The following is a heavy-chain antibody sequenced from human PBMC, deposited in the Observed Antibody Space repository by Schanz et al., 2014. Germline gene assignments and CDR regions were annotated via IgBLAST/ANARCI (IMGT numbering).Heavy chain of an antibody. CDR1: GFTFSTYA. D-gene: IGHD2-21*02. V-gene: IGHV3-23*04. CDR2: VSSRSDEI. Sequence: EVQLAESGGTLVRPGGSLRLSCAASGFTFSTYAMTWVRQAPGKGLEWVAAVSSRSDEIKYADSVRGRFTISRDNSRSTMYLQMNSLRAEDTAVYFCAKDLGVDCGDGCFNWYFDLWGRGTLVTVAS. J-gene: IGHJ2*01. CDR3: AKDLGVDCGDGCFNWYFDL.